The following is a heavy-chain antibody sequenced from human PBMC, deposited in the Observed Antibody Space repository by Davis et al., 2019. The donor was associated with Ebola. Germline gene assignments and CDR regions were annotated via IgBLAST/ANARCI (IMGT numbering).Heavy chain of an antibody. Sequence: GESLKISCAASGFTFSSYAMHWVRQAPGKGLEWVAVISYDGSNKYYADSVKGRFTISRDNSKNTLDLQMSSLRAEDTAVYYCARDLPGGDWYFDLWGRGTLVTVSS. CDR1: GFTFSSYA. J-gene: IGHJ2*01. CDR2: ISYDGSNK. V-gene: IGHV3-30*04. D-gene: IGHD1-14*01. CDR3: ARDLPGGDWYFDL.